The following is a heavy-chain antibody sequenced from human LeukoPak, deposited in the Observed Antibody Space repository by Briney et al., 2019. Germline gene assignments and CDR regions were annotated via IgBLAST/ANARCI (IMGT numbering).Heavy chain of an antibody. Sequence: SETLSLTCTVSGGSISSHYWSWIRQPPGKGLEWIGYIYYSGSTKYNPSLKSRVTISVDTSKNQFSLKLRSVTAADTAVYYCARRPLAGWFDPWGQGTLVTVSS. V-gene: IGHV4-59*08. J-gene: IGHJ5*02. CDR3: ARRPLAGWFDP. CDR2: IYYSGST. CDR1: GGSISSHY.